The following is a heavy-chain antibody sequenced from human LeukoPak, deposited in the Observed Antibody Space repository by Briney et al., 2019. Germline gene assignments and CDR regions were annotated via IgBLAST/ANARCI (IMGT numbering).Heavy chain of an antibody. CDR3: ARRTDYDSSGYYFDY. CDR1: GGSISSYY. CDR2: IYYSGST. Sequence: SETLSLTCTVSGGSISSYYWSWIRQPPGKGLEWIGYIYYSGSTNYNPSLKSRVTISVDTSKNQLSLKLSSVTAADTAVYYCARRTDYDSSGYYFDYWGQGTLVTVSS. V-gene: IGHV4-59*08. D-gene: IGHD3-22*01. J-gene: IGHJ4*02.